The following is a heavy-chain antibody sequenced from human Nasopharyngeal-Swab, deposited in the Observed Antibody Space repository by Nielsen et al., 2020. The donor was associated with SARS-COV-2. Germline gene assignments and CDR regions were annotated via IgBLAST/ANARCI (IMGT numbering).Heavy chain of an antibody. V-gene: IGHV3-21*01. J-gene: IGHJ3*02. CDR1: GFTFSSYN. Sequence: GGSLRLSCAASGFTFSSYNMNWVRQAPGKGLEWVSSISSGSTYIYYADSVKGRFSMSRDNAKNSLYLQMNSLRAEDTVMYYCARPMTTLSNYAFHTWGQGTMVTVSS. CDR3: ARPMTTLSNYAFHT. D-gene: IGHD4-17*01. CDR2: ISSGSTYI.